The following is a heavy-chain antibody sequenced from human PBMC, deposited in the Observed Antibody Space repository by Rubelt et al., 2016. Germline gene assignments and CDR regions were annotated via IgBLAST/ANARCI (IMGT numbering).Heavy chain of an antibody. CDR3: ARGKEGLGVTMMDY. CDR1: GGSFSGYY. D-gene: IGHD3-22*01. CDR2: INHSGST. V-gene: IGHV4-34*01. Sequence: QVQLQQWGAGLLKPSETLSLTCAVYGGSFSGYYWSWIRQPPGKGPEWIGEINHSGSTNYNPSLNILVTISADTAKNQFSLKRSSVTAADTAVYYCARGKEGLGVTMMDYWGQGTLVTVSS. J-gene: IGHJ4*02.